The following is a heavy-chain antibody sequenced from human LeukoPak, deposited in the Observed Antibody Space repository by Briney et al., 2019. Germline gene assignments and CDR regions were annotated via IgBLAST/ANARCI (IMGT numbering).Heavy chain of an antibody. J-gene: IGHJ4*02. CDR3: ARGTVTTEGNYFDY. V-gene: IGHV1-69*05. CDR2: IIPIFGTA. Sequence: ASVKVSCKASGGTFSSYAISWVRQAPGQGLEWMGGIIPIFGTANYAQKFQGRVTITTDESTSTAYMGLSSLRSEDTAEYYCARGTVTTEGNYFDYWGQGTLVTVSS. CDR1: GGTFSSYA. D-gene: IGHD4-11*01.